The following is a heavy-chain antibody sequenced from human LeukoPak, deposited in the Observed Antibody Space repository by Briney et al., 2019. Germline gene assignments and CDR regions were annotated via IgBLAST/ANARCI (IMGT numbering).Heavy chain of an antibody. J-gene: IGHJ6*04. Sequence: GGSLRLPCAAPGFTFSSYEMNWVRQAPGKGLGWVSYISSSGSIIYYADSVKGRLTISRDNATNSRYLQMNSLRAEDTAVYYCAELGITMIGGVWGKGTTVTISS. CDR1: GFTFSSYE. CDR2: ISSSGSII. D-gene: IGHD3-10*02. CDR3: AELGITMIGGV. V-gene: IGHV3-48*03.